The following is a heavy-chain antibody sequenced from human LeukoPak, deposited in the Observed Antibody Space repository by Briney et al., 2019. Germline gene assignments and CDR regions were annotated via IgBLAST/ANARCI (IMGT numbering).Heavy chain of an antibody. Sequence: GESLKISCKGSGYSFTSYWTGWVRQMPGKGLEWMGIIYPGDSDTRYSPSFQGQVTISADKSISTAYLQWSSLKASDTAMYYCARQGYSGSYYDPGDAFDIWGQGTMVTVSS. CDR1: GYSFTSYW. D-gene: IGHD1-26*01. CDR2: IYPGDSDT. CDR3: ARQGYSGSYYDPGDAFDI. J-gene: IGHJ3*02. V-gene: IGHV5-51*01.